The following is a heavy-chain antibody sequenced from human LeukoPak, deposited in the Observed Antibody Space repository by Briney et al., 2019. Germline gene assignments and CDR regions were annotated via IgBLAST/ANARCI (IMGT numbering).Heavy chain of an antibody. D-gene: IGHD6-13*01. Sequence: AGGSLRLSCAVSGFSVSGYWMTWVRQAPGKGLEWVANIKQDGSEKNYVDSVKGRFTISRDNAENSLFLQMNSLRVEDMAVYYCAREWQGGIAAAGTRIEGDYWGQGTLVAVSS. CDR2: IKQDGSEK. V-gene: IGHV3-7*01. J-gene: IGHJ4*02. CDR1: GFSVSGYW. CDR3: AREWQGGIAAAGTRIEGDY.